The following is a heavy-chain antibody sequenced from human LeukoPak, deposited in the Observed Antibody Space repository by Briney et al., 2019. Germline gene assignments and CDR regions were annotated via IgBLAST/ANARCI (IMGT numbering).Heavy chain of an antibody. Sequence: GGSLRLSCAASGFTFSDYYMSSSGSTIYYADSVKGRFTISRDNAKNSLYLQMNSLRAEDTAVYYCARNPYDILTSFYKNPGGFDFWGQGTLVTVSS. V-gene: IGHV3-11*04. J-gene: IGHJ4*02. CDR3: ARNPYDILTSFYKNPGGFDF. CDR2: SSGSTI. CDR1: GFTFSDYY. D-gene: IGHD3-9*01.